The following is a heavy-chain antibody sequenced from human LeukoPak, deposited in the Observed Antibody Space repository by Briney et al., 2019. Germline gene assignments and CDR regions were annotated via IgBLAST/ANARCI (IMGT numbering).Heavy chain of an antibody. Sequence: RRASVKVSCKVSGYTLNELSIHWVRQAAGKGLEWMGGFDPEYGETVYAQKFQGRVTMAEDTSTDTAYMELSSLGSEDTAVYYCAPLDFWVPSTWGQGTLVTVSS. CDR3: APLDFWVPST. D-gene: IGHD3-3*01. J-gene: IGHJ5*02. V-gene: IGHV1-24*01. CDR1: GYTLNELS. CDR2: FDPEYGET.